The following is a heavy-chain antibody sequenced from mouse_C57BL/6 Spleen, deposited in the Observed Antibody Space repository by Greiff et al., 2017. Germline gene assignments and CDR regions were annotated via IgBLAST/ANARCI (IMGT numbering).Heavy chain of an antibody. CDR3: ARQGFDY. CDR2: ISGGGGNT. CDR1: GFTFSSYT. V-gene: IGHV5-9*01. Sequence: EVMLVESGGGLVKPGGSLKLSCAASGFTFSSYTMSWVRQTPEKRLEWVATISGGGGNTYYPDSVKGRFTISRDNAKNTLYLQMSSLGSEDTALYYCARQGFDYWGQGTTLTVSS. J-gene: IGHJ2*01.